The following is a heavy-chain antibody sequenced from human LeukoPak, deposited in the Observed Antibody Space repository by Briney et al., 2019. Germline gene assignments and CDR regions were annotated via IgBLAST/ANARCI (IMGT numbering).Heavy chain of an antibody. J-gene: IGHJ3*02. Sequence: PGGSLRLSCAASGFRFSSHWMSWVRHSPGKGLEWVANINQDGGTKYYRDFAKGRFTISRDNAQNSLYLQINSLRAEDTAVYYCAREKGTLIRAMAFEMWGQGTMVTVSS. CDR1: GFRFSSHW. D-gene: IGHD3-10*01. V-gene: IGHV3-7*01. CDR3: AREKGTLIRAMAFEM. CDR2: INQDGGTK.